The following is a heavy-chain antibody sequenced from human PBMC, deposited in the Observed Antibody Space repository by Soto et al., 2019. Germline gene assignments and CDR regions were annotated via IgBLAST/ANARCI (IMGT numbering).Heavy chain of an antibody. CDR1: GFTFSSYA. D-gene: IGHD2-15*01. CDR2: ISGSGGSS. J-gene: IGHJ1*01. V-gene: IGHV3-23*01. Sequence: EVQLLESGGGLVQPGGSLSLSCAASGFTFSSYAMLWVRQAPGKGLEWVSLISGSGGSSYYADSVKGRFTISRDNSKNSMYLQMNSLRAEDTAVYYCAKRRRQSTPGVEEYFQHWGQGILVTVSS. CDR3: AKRRRQSTPGVEEYFQH.